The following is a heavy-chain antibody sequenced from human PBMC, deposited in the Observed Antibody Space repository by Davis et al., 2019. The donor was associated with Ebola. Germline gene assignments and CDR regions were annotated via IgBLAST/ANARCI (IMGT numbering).Heavy chain of an antibody. D-gene: IGHD6-19*01. Sequence: GESLKISCAASGFSLSNYDIHWVRQAPGKGLEWVSAVTSSGGGTYYADSVKGRFTISRDNSKNTLYLQMNSLRVEDTAVYYCAKGGSGWPSDYSYGMGVWGKGTTVTVSS. V-gene: IGHV3-23*01. CDR2: VTSSGGGT. CDR1: GFSLSNYD. J-gene: IGHJ6*04. CDR3: AKGGSGWPSDYSYGMGV.